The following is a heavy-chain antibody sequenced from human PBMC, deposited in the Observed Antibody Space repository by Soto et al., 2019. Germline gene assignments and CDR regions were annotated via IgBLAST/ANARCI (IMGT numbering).Heavy chain of an antibody. Sequence: QVQLVESGGGVVQPGRSLRLSCAASGFTFSNYGMYWVRQAPGKGLEWVAFISYDGSSKFYADPMKGRHTISRDNSKNTLYLQINSLRAEDTAVSYCVKGIGNYWALAYWGQGTLVTVSS. CDR1: GFTFSNYG. V-gene: IGHV3-30*18. J-gene: IGHJ4*02. CDR2: ISYDGSSK. D-gene: IGHD1-26*01. CDR3: VKGIGNYWALAY.